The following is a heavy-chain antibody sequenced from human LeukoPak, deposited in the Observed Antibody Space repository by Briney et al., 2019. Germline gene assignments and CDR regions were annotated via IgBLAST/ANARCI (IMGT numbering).Heavy chain of an antibody. D-gene: IGHD3-3*02. CDR1: GFTVINYA. Sequence: HTGGSLRLSCAASGFTVINYAMTWVRQAPGKGLEWVSAIGGRGVNKYYADSVKGRLTISRDNSKNTLYLQMSSLRVEDTAIYYCAKSLSGHGPFDAFDIWGQGTLVTVSS. J-gene: IGHJ3*02. CDR3: AKSLSGHGPFDAFDI. V-gene: IGHV3-23*01. CDR2: IGGRGVNK.